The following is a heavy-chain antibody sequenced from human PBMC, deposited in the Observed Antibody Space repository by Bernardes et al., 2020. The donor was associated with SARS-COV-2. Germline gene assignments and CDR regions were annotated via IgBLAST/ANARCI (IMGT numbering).Heavy chain of an antibody. V-gene: IGHV1-58*01. D-gene: IGHD3-10*01. J-gene: IGHJ4*02. CDR2: IVVGSVNT. Sequence: SVKVSCKASGFTFTSSAVQWVRQARGQRLDWIGWIVVGSVNTNYAQKFQERVTITRDMSTSTAYMELSSLRSEDTAVYYCAALTKNSRITMVRGAGAYWGQGTLVTVSS. CDR1: GFTFTSSA. CDR3: AALTKNSRITMVRGAGAY.